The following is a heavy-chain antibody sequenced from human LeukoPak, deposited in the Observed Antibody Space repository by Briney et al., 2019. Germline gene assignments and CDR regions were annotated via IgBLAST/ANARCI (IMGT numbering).Heavy chain of an antibody. CDR3: ARSDCSSTSCYRSDAFDI. Sequence: GRSLRLSCAACGFTFSSYAMHWVRQAPGKGLEWVAVISYDGSNKYYADSVKGRFTISRDNSKNTLYLQMNSLRAEDTAVYYCARSDCSSTSCYRSDAFDIWGQGTMVTVSS. CDR2: ISYDGSNK. V-gene: IGHV3-30*04. J-gene: IGHJ3*02. CDR1: GFTFSSYA. D-gene: IGHD2-2*01.